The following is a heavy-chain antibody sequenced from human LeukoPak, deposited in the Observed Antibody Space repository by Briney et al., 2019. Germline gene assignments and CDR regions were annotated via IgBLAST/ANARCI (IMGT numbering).Heavy chain of an antibody. CDR3: ARVPMEATGTTFDY. J-gene: IGHJ4*02. CDR2: ISSSGSTI. D-gene: IGHD6-13*01. V-gene: IGHV3-11*04. CDR1: GFTFSDNY. Sequence: GGSLRLSCAASGFTFSDNYMSWIRQAPGKGLEWVSYISSSGSTIYYADSVKGRFTISRDNAENSLYLQMNSLRAEDTAVYYCARVPMEATGTTFDYWGQGTLVTVPS.